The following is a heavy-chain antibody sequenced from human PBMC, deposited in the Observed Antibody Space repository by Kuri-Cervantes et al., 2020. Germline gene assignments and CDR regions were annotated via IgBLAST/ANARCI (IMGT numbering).Heavy chain of an antibody. D-gene: IGHD1-26*01. CDR3: AKASGAVGSTTWGPFDF. CDR2: INNDGSDT. V-gene: IGHV3-74*01. J-gene: IGHJ4*02. Sequence: GGSLRLSCAASGFTFSSYWMYWVRQAPGKGLVWVSRINNDGSDTRYADSVKGRSTISRDNAKNTLYLQLDSLRDDDTAVYYCAKASGAVGSTTWGPFDFWGQGVLVTVSS. CDR1: GFTFSSYW.